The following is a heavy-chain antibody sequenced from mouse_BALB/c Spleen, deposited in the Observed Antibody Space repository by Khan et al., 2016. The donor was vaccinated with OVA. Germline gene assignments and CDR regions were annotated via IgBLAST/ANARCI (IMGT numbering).Heavy chain of an antibody. CDR3: ARAYYRYDGYYALDY. J-gene: IGHJ4*01. Sequence: QVQLQQSGPGLVAPSQSLSITCTVSGFSLSRYNIHWVRQPPGKGLEWLGMIWGGGGTDYNSTLKSRLSIRKDNSKSQALLKMNSLQTDDTAMYYYARAYYRYDGYYALDYWGQGTSVTVSS. CDR1: GFSLSRYN. D-gene: IGHD2-14*01. V-gene: IGHV2-6-4*01. CDR2: IWGGGGT.